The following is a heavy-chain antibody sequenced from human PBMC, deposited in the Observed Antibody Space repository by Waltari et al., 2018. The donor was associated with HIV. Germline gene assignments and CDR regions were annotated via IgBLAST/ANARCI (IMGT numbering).Heavy chain of an antibody. D-gene: IGHD2-2*01. V-gene: IGHV4-34*01. Sequence: QVQLQQWGAGLLKPSETLSLTCAVYGGSFSGYYWSWIRQPPGKGLEWIGEINHSGSTNYNPSLKSRVTISVDTSKNQFSLKLSSVTAADTAVYYCARVRSNIVVVPAAPATGYYGMDVWGQGTTVTVSS. CDR1: GGSFSGYY. J-gene: IGHJ6*02. CDR3: ARVRSNIVVVPAAPATGYYGMDV. CDR2: INHSGST.